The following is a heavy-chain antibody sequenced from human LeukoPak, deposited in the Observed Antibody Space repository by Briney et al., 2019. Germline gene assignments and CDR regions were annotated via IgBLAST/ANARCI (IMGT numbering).Heavy chain of an antibody. Sequence: GGSLRLSCAASGFTFSSYSMNWVRQAPGKGLEWVSAISGSGGSTYYADSVKGRFTISRDNSKNTLYLQMNSLRAEDTAVYYCAKTRPLDSSSWSHGDYWGQGTLVTVSS. CDR2: ISGSGGST. V-gene: IGHV3-23*01. CDR3: AKTRPLDSSSWSHGDY. J-gene: IGHJ4*02. CDR1: GFTFSSYS. D-gene: IGHD6-13*01.